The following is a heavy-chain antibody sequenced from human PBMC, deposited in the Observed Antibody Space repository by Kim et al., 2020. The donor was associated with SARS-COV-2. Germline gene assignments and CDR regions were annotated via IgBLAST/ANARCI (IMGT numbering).Heavy chain of an antibody. CDR2: IYYSGNT. D-gene: IGHD6-13*01. V-gene: IGHV4-59*12. CDR3: ARNRSSWENFFDY. J-gene: IGHJ4*02. CDR1: GGSISIYH. Sequence: SETLSLTCSISGGSISIYHWNWVRQPPGKGLEWIGNIYYSGNTDYNPSLKSRVSISVDTSKNQFSLKLTSVTAADTALYYCARNRSSWENFFDYWGQGAL.